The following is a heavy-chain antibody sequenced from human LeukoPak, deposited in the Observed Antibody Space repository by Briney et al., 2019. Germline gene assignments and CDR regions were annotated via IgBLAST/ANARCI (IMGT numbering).Heavy chain of an antibody. CDR1: GFTFSSYS. V-gene: IGHV3-21*01. D-gene: IGHD3-9*01. J-gene: IGHJ4*02. CDR3: ARGYDYDILTGLGYYFDC. Sequence: GGSLRLSCAASGFTFSSYSMNWVRQAPGKGLEWVSSISSSSSYIYYADSVKGRFTISRDNAKNSVYLQMNSLRAEDTAVYYCARGYDYDILTGLGYYFDCWGQGTLVTVSS. CDR2: ISSSSSYI.